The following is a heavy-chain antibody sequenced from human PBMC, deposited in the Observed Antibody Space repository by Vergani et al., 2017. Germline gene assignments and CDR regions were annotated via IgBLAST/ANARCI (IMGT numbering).Heavy chain of an antibody. J-gene: IGHJ4*02. CDR3: ARVLTVGATYFDY. D-gene: IGHD1-26*01. V-gene: IGHV1-46*03. CDR1: GGTFSSYT. Sequence: QVQLVQSGAEVKKPGAAVKVSCKASGGTFSSYTISWVRQAPGQGLEWMGIINPSGGSTSYAQKFQGRVTMTRDTSTRTVYMELSSLRSEDTAVYYCARVLTVGATYFDYWGQGTLVTVSS. CDR2: INPSGGST.